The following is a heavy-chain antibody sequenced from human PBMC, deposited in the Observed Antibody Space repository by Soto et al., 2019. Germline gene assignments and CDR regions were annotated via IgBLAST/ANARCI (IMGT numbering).Heavy chain of an antibody. CDR1: GFTFSGSA. CDR3: TREDDGSRSWPPWEY. D-gene: IGHD6-13*01. J-gene: IGHJ4*02. Sequence: EVQLVESGGGLVQPGGSLKLSCAASGFTFSGSAMHWVRQASGKGLEWVGRIRSKANSYATAYAASVKGRFTISRDDSKNTAYLQMNSLKTEDTAVYYCTREDDGSRSWPPWEYWGQATLVTVSS. V-gene: IGHV3-73*01. CDR2: IRSKANSYAT.